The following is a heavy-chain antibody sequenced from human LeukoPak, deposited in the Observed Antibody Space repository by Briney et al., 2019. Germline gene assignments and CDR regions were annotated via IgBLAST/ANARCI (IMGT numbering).Heavy chain of an antibody. J-gene: IGHJ4*02. D-gene: IGHD3-10*01. V-gene: IGHV4-34*01. CDR3: ASARSGSKMYYFDY. Sequence: SETLSLTCAVYGGSFSGYYWSWIRQPPGKGLEWTGEINHSGSTNYNPSLKSRVTISVDTSKNQFSLKLSSVTAADTAVYYCASARSGSKMYYFDYWGQGTLVTVSS. CDR2: INHSGST. CDR1: GGSFSGYY.